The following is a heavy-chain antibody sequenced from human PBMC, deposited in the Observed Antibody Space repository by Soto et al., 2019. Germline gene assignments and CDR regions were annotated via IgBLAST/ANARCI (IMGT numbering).Heavy chain of an antibody. J-gene: IGHJ5*02. V-gene: IGHV1-3*01. Sequence: DSVRVSGKTSGYTFTRDTMNWVRQAPGQRLEWMGWINPDNGNTKSSQKFQDRVIITRDTSASTAYMDLSSLRSEDTAVYYCARGIATGQLDPWGQGTLVTVSS. CDR2: INPDNGNT. CDR1: GYTFTRDT. D-gene: IGHD2-15*01. CDR3: ARGIATGQLDP.